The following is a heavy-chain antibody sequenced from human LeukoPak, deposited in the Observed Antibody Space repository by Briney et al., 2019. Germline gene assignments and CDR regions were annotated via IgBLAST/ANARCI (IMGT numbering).Heavy chain of an antibody. D-gene: IGHD3-3*01. V-gene: IGHV3-23*01. CDR3: AKDLFRFLEWLLYDY. CDR1: GFTFSSYS. CDR2: ISGSGGST. J-gene: IGHJ4*02. Sequence: PGGSLRLSCAASGFTFSSYSMNWVRQAPGKGLEWVSAISGSGGSTHYADSVKGRFTISRDNSKNTLYLQMNSLRAEDTAVYYCAKDLFRFLEWLLYDYWGQGTLVTVSS.